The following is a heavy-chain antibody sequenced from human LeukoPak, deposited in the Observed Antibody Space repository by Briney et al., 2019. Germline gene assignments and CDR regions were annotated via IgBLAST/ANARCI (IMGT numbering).Heavy chain of an antibody. CDR2: IYHSGST. Sequence: SGTLSLTCAVSGGSIRSSNWWSWVRQSPGKGLEWIGEIYHSGSTYYNPSLKSRVTISVDASKNQFSLKLSSVTAADTAVYYCARGHMGASSWYASYYYYMDVWGKGTTVTISS. CDR1: GGSIRSSNW. CDR3: ARGHMGASSWYASYYYYMDV. D-gene: IGHD6-13*01. J-gene: IGHJ6*03. V-gene: IGHV4-4*02.